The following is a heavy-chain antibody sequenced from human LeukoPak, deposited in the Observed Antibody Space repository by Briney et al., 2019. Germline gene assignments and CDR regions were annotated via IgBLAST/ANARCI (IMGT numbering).Heavy chain of an antibody. CDR2: ITHNRVDK. CDR3: AKGGYCSATRCYVGKGMDD. J-gene: IGHJ4*02. V-gene: IGHV3-30*18. CDR1: GFTFDTYG. Sequence: GGSLRLSCAAPGFTFDTYGMHWVRQAPGKGLEWGAVITHNRVDKYYADSLKGRFTISRDNSKNTVSLQVNSLRAEDTAAYYCAKGGYCSATRCYVGKGMDDWGQGTLVPVPS. D-gene: IGHD2-2*01.